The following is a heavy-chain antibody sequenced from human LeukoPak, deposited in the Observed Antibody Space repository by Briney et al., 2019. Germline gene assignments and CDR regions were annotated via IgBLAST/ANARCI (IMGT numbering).Heavy chain of an antibody. D-gene: IGHD3-22*01. CDR3: AREYDTTGYRHFDY. Sequence: SETLSLTCTVSGGSISTYYWTWIRPPPGKGLEWIGYIYDSGSTNYNPSLKSRVTISVDTSKNQFSLKLSSVTATDTAVYYCAREYDTTGYRHFDYWGQGTLVTVSS. V-gene: IGHV4-59*01. J-gene: IGHJ4*02. CDR1: GGSISTYY. CDR2: IYDSGST.